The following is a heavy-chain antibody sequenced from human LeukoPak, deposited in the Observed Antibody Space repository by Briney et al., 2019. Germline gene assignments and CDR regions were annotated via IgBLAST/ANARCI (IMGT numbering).Heavy chain of an antibody. CDR1: GYSFTSYW. CDR3: ARPGPDYYGSGSPFDY. CDR2: IYPGDSDT. J-gene: IGHJ4*02. Sequence: GESLKISCKGSGYSFTSYWIGWVRQMPGKGLEWMGIIYPGDSDTRYSPSFQGQVTISADKSISTAYLQWSSLKASDTAMYYCARPGPDYYGSGSPFDYWGQGTLVTVSS. D-gene: IGHD3-10*01. V-gene: IGHV5-51*01.